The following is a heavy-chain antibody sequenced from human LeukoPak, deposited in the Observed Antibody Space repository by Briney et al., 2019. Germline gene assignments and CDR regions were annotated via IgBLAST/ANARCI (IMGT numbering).Heavy chain of an antibody. CDR3: ARVGGYNYPFDY. CDR2: ISSSGSTI. J-gene: IGHJ4*02. Sequence: GGSLRLSCAASGFTFSSYEMNWVRQAPGKGLEWVSYISSSGSTIYYADSVKGRFTISRDNAKNSLYLQMNSLRAEDTAVYYCARVGGYNYPFDYWGQGTLVTVSS. V-gene: IGHV3-48*03. CDR1: GFTFSSYE. D-gene: IGHD5-24*01.